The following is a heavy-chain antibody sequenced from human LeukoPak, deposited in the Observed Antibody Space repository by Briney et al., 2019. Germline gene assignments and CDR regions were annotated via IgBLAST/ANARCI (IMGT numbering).Heavy chain of an antibody. Sequence: ASVKVSCKPSGYTFTGYYLHWVRQAPGQALEWMGWINPNIGATMYAEKFQGRVTMTRDTSISTAYMELSRLRSDDTAVYYCARDGLGDYYGSGSSLRYNWFDPWGQGTLVTVSS. CDR3: ARDGLGDYYGSGSSLRYNWFDP. D-gene: IGHD3-10*01. CDR1: GYTFTGYY. CDR2: INPNIGAT. J-gene: IGHJ5*02. V-gene: IGHV1-2*02.